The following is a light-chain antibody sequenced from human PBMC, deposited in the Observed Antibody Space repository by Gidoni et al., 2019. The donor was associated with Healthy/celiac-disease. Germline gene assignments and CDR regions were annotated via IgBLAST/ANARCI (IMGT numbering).Light chain of an antibody. J-gene: IGKJ4*01. Sequence: DIQMTKSPSTLSASVGDRVTITCRASQSISSWLAWYQQKPGKAPKLLIYKASSLESGGPSRFSGSGSGTEFTLTISSLQPDDFATYYCQQYNSYSLTFGGGTKVEIK. V-gene: IGKV1-5*03. CDR1: QSISSW. CDR3: QQYNSYSLT. CDR2: KAS.